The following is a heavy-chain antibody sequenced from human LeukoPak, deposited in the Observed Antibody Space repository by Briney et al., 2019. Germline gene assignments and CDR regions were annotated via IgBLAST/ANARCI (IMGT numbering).Heavy chain of an antibody. V-gene: IGHV4-59*01. D-gene: IGHD1-26*01. Sequence: PSETLSLTCTVSGGSLSTYCWSWIRQPPGKGLEWIGYIYYTGSTSYNPSLKSRVTISVDTSKNQTSLKLSSVTAADTAMYYCARDRFSGSYSDYWGQGTLVTVSS. CDR2: IYYTGST. CDR3: ARDRFSGSYSDY. J-gene: IGHJ4*02. CDR1: GGSLSTYC.